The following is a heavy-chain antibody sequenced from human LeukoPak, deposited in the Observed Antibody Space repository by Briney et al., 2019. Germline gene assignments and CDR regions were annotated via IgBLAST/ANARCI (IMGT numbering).Heavy chain of an antibody. V-gene: IGHV4-34*01. CDR1: GGSFSGYY. J-gene: IGHJ6*02. CDR3: ARHLEPYFDWGYYYYYYGMDV. D-gene: IGHD3-9*01. CDR2: INHSEST. Sequence: SETLSLTCAVYGGSFSGYYWSWIRQPPGKGLEWMGEINHSESTNYNPSLKSRVTISVDTSKNQFSLKLTSVTAADTAVYYCARHLEPYFDWGYYYYYYGMDVWGQGTTVTVSS.